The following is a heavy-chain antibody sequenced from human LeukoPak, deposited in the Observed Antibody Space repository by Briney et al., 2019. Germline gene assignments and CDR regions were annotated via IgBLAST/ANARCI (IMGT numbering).Heavy chain of an antibody. CDR2: IYPGDSDT. J-gene: IGHJ4*02. CDR1: GYIFTSYW. V-gene: IGHV5-51*01. Sequence: GESLQISCKGSGYIFTSYWIGWVRQLPGKGLEWMGIIYPGDSDTRDSPSFQGQVTISADKSISTAYLQWSSLKASDTAMYYCARRPYSSSGNYFDYWGQGTLVTVSS. CDR3: ARRPYSSSGNYFDY. D-gene: IGHD6-6*01.